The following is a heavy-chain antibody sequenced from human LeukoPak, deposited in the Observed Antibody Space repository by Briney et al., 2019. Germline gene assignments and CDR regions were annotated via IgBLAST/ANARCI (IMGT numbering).Heavy chain of an antibody. J-gene: IGHJ4*02. D-gene: IGHD1-26*01. CDR3: ARARRGDY. Sequence: AGSLRLSCAASGFTFNNYTMNWVRQAPGNGLEWVSNISSTSSSKYYADSVKGRFTISRDKAKNSLYLQMNSLRDTDTAVYYCARARRGDYWGQGTLATVS. V-gene: IGHV3-48*02. CDR2: ISSTSSSK. CDR1: GFTFNNYT.